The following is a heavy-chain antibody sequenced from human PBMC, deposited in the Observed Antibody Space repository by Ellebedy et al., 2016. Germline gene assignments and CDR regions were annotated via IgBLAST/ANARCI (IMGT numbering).Heavy chain of an antibody. V-gene: IGHV1-18*01. CDR1: GYTFTSYG. Sequence: ASVKVSCKASGYTFTSYGISWVRQAPGQGLEWMGWISAYNGNTNYAQKLQGRVTMTTDTSTSTAYMELRSLRSDDTAVYYCARGFDGSGSYFYYGMDVWGQGTTVTVSS. CDR3: ARGFDGSGSYFYYGMDV. J-gene: IGHJ6*02. D-gene: IGHD3-10*01. CDR2: ISAYNGNT.